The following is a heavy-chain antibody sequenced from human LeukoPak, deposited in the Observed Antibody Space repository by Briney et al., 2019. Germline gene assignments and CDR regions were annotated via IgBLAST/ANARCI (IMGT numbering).Heavy chain of an antibody. D-gene: IGHD3-3*01. J-gene: IGHJ4*02. V-gene: IGHV1-8*03. CDR1: GYTFTSYD. CDR2: MNPNSGNT. CDR3: ARGGWSRYYDFWSGYYDIDY. Sequence: WASVKVSCKASGYTFTSYDINWVRQATGQGLEWMGWMNPNSGNTGYAQKFQGRVTITRNTSISTAYMELSSLRSEDTAVYYCARGGWSRYYDFWSGYYDIDYWGQGTLVTVSS.